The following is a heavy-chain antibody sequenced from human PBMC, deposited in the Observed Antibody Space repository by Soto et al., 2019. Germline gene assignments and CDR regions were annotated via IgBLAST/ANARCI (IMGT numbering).Heavy chain of an antibody. CDR2: IPYDGSNK. Sequence: GGSLRLSCAASGFTFSSYAMHWVRQAPGKGLERVAVIPYDGSNKYYADSVKGRFTISRDNSKNTLYLQMNSLRAEDTAVYYCARDSYDGYAFDIWGQGTMVTVSS. CDR1: GFTFSSYA. V-gene: IGHV3-30-3*01. D-gene: IGHD5-12*01. J-gene: IGHJ3*02. CDR3: ARDSYDGYAFDI.